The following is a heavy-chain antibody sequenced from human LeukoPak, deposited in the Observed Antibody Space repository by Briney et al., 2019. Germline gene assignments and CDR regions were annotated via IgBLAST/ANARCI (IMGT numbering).Heavy chain of an antibody. CDR3: AEAKFGSYSSGWLLDY. V-gene: IGHV3-43D*04. J-gene: IGHJ4*02. CDR1: GFTFDDYA. D-gene: IGHD6-19*01. Sequence: GGSLRLSCAASGFTFDDYAMHWVRHAPGKGLEWVSLISWDGGSTYYADSVKGRFTISRDNSKNSLYLQMNSLRAEDTALYYCAEAKFGSYSSGWLLDYWGQGTLVTVSS. CDR2: ISWDGGST.